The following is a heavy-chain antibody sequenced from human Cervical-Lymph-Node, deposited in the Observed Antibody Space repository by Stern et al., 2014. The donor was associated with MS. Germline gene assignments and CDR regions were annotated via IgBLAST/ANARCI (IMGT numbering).Heavy chain of an antibody. D-gene: IGHD2-2*01. CDR2: ISYDGSNK. CDR1: GFTFSSYG. V-gene: IGHV3-30*18. J-gene: IGHJ4*02. CDR3: AKESGYQLLLRFAY. Sequence: VQLVESGGGVVQPGRSLRLSCAASGFTFSSYGMHWVRQAPGKGLEWVAVISYDGSNKYYADSVKGRFTISRDNSKNTLYLKMNSLRAEDTAVYYCAKESGYQLLLRFAYWGQGTLVTVSS.